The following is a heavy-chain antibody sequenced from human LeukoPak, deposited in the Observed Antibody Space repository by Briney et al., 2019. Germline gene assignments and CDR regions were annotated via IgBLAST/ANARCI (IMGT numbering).Heavy chain of an antibody. D-gene: IGHD3-10*01. V-gene: IGHV3-23*01. Sequence: GGSLRLSCAASGFTFTSFDMSWVRQAPGRGLEWVSTLACLDSSCTEYYADSVKDRFSISRDNSKSTLSLQMNSLRVDDTAIYYCARDSEGCFDYWGQGTLVTVSS. CDR1: GFTFTSFD. CDR2: LACLDSSCTE. CDR3: ARDSEGCFDY. J-gene: IGHJ4*02.